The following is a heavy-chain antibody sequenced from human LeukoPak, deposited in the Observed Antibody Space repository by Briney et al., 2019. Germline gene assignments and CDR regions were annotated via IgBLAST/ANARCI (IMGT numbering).Heavy chain of an antibody. D-gene: IGHD3-9*01. Sequence: ASVKVSCKVSGYTLTELSMHWVRQAPGKGLEWMGGFDPEDGETIYAQKFQGRVTMTEDTSTDTAYMELGSLRSEDTAVYYCATYRNELRYFDWLSNYYYYGMDVWGQGTTVTVSS. CDR2: FDPEDGET. CDR3: ATYRNELRYFDWLSNYYYYGMDV. V-gene: IGHV1-24*01. CDR1: GYTLTELS. J-gene: IGHJ6*02.